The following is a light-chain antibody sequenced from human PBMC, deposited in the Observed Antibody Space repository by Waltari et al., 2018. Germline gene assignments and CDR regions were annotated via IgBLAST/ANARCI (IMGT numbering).Light chain of an antibody. J-gene: IGLJ2*01. CDR1: SSDVGSYIH. CDR2: EVN. CDR3: SSYTGIRSVI. V-gene: IGLV2-8*01. Sequence: QSALTQPPSASGSPGQSVTISCPGSSSDVGSYIHVSWYQHHPCKAPRLIIYEVNKRPSGVPDRFSGSKSGNTASLTVSGLQSEDEAVYFCSSYTGIRSVIFGGGTNLSVL.